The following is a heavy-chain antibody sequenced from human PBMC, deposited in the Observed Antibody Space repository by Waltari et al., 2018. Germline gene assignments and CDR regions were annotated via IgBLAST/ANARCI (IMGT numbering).Heavy chain of an antibody. CDR3: ARDPGQGNYYYYGMDV. CDR1: GFTFSSYE. CDR2: ISSSGSTI. Sequence: EVQLVESGGGLVQPGGSLRLSCAASGFTFSSYEMNWVRQAPGKGLEWVSYISSSGSTIYYADSVKGRFTISRDNAKNSLYLQMNSLRAEDTAVYYCARDPGQGNYYYYGMDVWGQGTTVTVSS. J-gene: IGHJ6*02. V-gene: IGHV3-48*03.